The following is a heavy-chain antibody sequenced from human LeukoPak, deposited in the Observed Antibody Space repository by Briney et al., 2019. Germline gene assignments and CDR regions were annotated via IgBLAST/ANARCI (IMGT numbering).Heavy chain of an antibody. Sequence: SETLSLTCTVSGGSVSSSSYYWGWIRQPPGKGPEWIGSIYYTGSTYYNPSLNNRVTISADTSNNQFSLKLSSVTAADTAVYYCARHFSSGWYTSFDYWGQGTLVTVSS. J-gene: IGHJ4*02. D-gene: IGHD6-19*01. CDR1: GGSVSSSSYY. CDR2: IYYTGST. V-gene: IGHV4-39*01. CDR3: ARHFSSGWYTSFDY.